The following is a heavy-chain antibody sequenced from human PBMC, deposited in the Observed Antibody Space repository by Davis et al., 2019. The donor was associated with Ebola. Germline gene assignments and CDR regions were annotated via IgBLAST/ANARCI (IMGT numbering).Heavy chain of an antibody. CDR2: ISGSGFYT. D-gene: IGHD6-19*01. CDR1: GFTFSTYS. CDR3: AGGKDSTGWYGDDAFDF. V-gene: IGHV3-21*01. J-gene: IGHJ3*01. Sequence: PAGSLRLSCAASGFTFSTYSMSWVRQAPGKGLEWVSSISGSGFYTYYADSVKGRFAISRDNAKNSLYLQMNGLKPEDTAVYYCAGGKDSTGWYGDDAFDFWGQGTVVTVSP.